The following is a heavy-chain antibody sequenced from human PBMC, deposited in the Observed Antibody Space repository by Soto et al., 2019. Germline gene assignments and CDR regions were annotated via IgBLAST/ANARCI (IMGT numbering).Heavy chain of an antibody. V-gene: IGHV1-8*01. D-gene: IGHD4-17*01. CDR1: GYTFTSYD. J-gene: IGHJ6*03. Sequence: ASVKVSCKASGYTFTSYDINWVRQATGQGLEWMGWMNPNSGNTGYAQKFQGRVTMTRNTSISTAYMELSSLRSEDTAVYYCARGPYGDYSYYYYYMDVWGKGTTVTVSS. CDR2: MNPNSGNT. CDR3: ARGPYGDYSYYYYYMDV.